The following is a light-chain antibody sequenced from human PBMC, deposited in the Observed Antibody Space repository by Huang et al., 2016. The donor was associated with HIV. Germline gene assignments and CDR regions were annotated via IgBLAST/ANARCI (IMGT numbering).Light chain of an antibody. CDR3: QQLHSYPPT. J-gene: IGKJ2*01. CDR1: QGISTF. V-gene: IGKV1-9*01. CDR2: ATS. Sequence: IQLTQSPSSLSAFVGDRVTITCRASQGISTFLAWYQQKLGKAPKLLIYATSTLQSGVPSRFSGSGSGTDFTLTISSLQPEDFATYYCQQLHSYPPTFGQGTKLEIK.